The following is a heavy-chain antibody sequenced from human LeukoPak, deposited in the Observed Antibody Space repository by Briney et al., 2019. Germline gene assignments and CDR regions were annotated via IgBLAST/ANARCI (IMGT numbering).Heavy chain of an antibody. CDR3: ARDQRYYYDSSGYYFDY. CDR1: GGSISSYY. J-gene: IGHJ4*02. V-gene: IGHV4-59*12. D-gene: IGHD3-22*01. CDR2: IYYSGST. Sequence: SETLSLTCTVSGGSISSYYWSWIRQPPGKGLEWIGYIYYSGSTNYNPSLKSRVTMSVDTSKNQFSLKLSSVTAADTAVYYCARDQRYYYDSSGYYFDYWGQGTLVTVSS.